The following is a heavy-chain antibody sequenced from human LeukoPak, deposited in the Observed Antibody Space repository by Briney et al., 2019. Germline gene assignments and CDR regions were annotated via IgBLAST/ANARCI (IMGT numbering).Heavy chain of an antibody. CDR3: ARGGIGYYDSSGYDEYFQH. V-gene: IGHV3-66*01. CDR2: IYSGGST. D-gene: IGHD3-22*01. Sequence: GGSLRLSCAASGFTLSSFDMNWVRPAPGKGLEWVSLIYSGGSTYYADSVKGRFTISRDNSKNTLYLQMNSLRAEDTALYYCARGGIGYYDSSGYDEYFQHWGQGTLVTVSS. J-gene: IGHJ1*01. CDR1: GFTLSSFD.